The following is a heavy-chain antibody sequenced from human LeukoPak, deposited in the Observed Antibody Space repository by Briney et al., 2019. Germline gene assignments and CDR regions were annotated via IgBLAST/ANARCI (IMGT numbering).Heavy chain of an antibody. V-gene: IGHV4-39*01. CDR1: GGSVSSSTYY. D-gene: IGHD3-9*01. Sequence: SQTLSLTCTVSGGSVSSSTYYWGWIRQPPGKGLEWIGNIYYSGSTYYNPSLKSRVTMSVDTSNNQFSLKMHSVTAADTAVYFCAKLSKGRFFDYIFDYWGQGTLVTVSS. CDR2: IYYSGST. J-gene: IGHJ4*02. CDR3: AKLSKGRFFDYIFDY.